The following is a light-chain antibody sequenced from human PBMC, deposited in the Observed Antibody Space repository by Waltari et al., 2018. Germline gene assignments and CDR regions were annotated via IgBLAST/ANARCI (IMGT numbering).Light chain of an antibody. CDR1: QSLLHSNGNTY. Sequence: DIVMTQIPLSLPVTPEKPPPIPGGSVQSLLHSNGNTYLHWYLQKPGQSPRLLIYKVTNRESGVPDRFSGSGSGTEFTLKISRVEPEDVGVYYCMQSTRDPRTFGQGTKVEI. J-gene: IGKJ1*01. CDR3: MQSTRDPRT. V-gene: IGKV2D-29*02. CDR2: KVT.